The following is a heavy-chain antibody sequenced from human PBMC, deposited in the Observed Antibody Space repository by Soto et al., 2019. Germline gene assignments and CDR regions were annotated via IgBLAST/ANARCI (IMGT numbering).Heavy chain of an antibody. CDR3: ARDRGYDAHDYYYNAMDV. D-gene: IGHD2-15*01. CDR2: IRGFSPYT. J-gene: IGHJ6*02. V-gene: IGHV3-21*01. Sequence: GGSLRLSCISSGFTFRTYTMNWVRQAPGKGLEWVSGIRGFSPYTFYAESVKGRFTISRGNAKNSLYLQMNSLRAEDTAVYYCARDRGYDAHDYYYNAMDVWGQETTVTVSS. CDR1: GFTFRTYT.